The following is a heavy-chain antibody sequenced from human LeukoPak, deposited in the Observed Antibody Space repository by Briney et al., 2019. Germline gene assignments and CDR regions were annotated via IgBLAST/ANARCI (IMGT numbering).Heavy chain of an antibody. J-gene: IGHJ4*02. D-gene: IGHD4-23*01. V-gene: IGHV3-21*01. CDR2: ISSSSSYI. CDR3: ARSTVVMGTDY. Sequence: GGSLRLSCAASGFTFSSYSMNWVRQAPGKGLEWVSSISSSSSYIYYVDSVKGRFTISRDNAKNSLYLQMNSLRAEDTAVYYCARSTVVMGTDYWGQGTLVTVSS. CDR1: GFTFSSYS.